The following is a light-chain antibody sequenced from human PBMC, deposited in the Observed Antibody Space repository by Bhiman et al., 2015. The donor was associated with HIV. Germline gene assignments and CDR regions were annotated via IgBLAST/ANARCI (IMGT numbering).Light chain of an antibody. CDR3: QVWDSSTAWV. Sequence: QSVLTQPPSMSGAPGQRVTISCTGSSSNIGAGYDVHWYQQLPRTAPKLLIYTNTNRPSGVPDRFSGSKSGTSASLAITGLQAEDEADYYCQVWDSSTAWVFGTGTKVTVL. CDR1: SSNIGAGYD. J-gene: IGLJ1*01. CDR2: TNT. V-gene: IGLV1-40*01.